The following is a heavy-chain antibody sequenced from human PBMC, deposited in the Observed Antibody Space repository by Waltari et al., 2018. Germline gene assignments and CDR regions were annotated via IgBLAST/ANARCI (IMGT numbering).Heavy chain of an antibody. J-gene: IGHJ4*02. V-gene: IGHV1-2*06. D-gene: IGHD3-16*01. Sequence: QVQLVQSGAEVKKPGASVKVSCKASGYTFTGSSMHWVRQAPGQGLEWMGRINPNSGGTNYAQKFQGRVTMTRDTSISTAYMELSRLRSDDTAVYYCARAGLRFGSVQGGSDYWGQGTLVTVSS. CDR3: ARAGLRFGSVQGGSDY. CDR2: INPNSGGT. CDR1: GYTFTGSS.